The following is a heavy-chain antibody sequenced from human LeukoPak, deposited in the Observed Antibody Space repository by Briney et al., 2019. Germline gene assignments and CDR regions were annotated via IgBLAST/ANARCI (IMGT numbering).Heavy chain of an antibody. CDR1: GFTFSSYG. Sequence: GGSLRLSCAASGFTFSSYGMHWVRQAPGKGLEWVAVISYDGSNKYYADSVKGRFTISRNNSKNTLYLQMNSLRAEDTAVYYCAKERVGQWELHSWGQGTLVTVSS. CDR2: ISYDGSNK. J-gene: IGHJ4*02. V-gene: IGHV3-30*18. D-gene: IGHD1-26*01. CDR3: AKERVGQWELHS.